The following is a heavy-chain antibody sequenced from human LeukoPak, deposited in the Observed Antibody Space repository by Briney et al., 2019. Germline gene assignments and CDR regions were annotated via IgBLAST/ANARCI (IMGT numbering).Heavy chain of an antibody. CDR1: GGSVTSGDYY. Sequence: SETLSLTCTVSGGSVTSGDYYWSWIRQHPGKGLEWIGSIYFSGRTFYNPSLTSRLTMSVDTSKDQFSLRLSSVTGADTAVYHCARMVATPKPSHFGYWGQGTLVTVSS. J-gene: IGHJ4*02. CDR3: ARMVATPKPSHFGY. V-gene: IGHV4-31*03. CDR2: IYFSGRT. D-gene: IGHD2-15*01.